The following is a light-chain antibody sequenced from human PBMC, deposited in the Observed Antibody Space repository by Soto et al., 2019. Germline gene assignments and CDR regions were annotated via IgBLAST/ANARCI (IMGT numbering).Light chain of an antibody. J-gene: IGKJ1*01. Sequence: ERVMTQSPATLSVSPGERATLSCRASQSVTNNLAWYQQKPGRAPRLLIYGASTRATGIPARFSGSGSGTEFTLTISSLQSEDFAVYYCQQYNNWWTFGQGTKVDIK. CDR1: QSVTNN. V-gene: IGKV3-15*01. CDR3: QQYNNWWT. CDR2: GAS.